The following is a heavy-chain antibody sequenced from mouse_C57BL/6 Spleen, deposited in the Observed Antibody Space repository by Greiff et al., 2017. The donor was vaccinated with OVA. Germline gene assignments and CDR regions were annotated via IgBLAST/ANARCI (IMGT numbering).Heavy chain of an antibody. CDR3: ARNDGYYGYAMDY. Sequence: QVQLQQSGAELVRPGTSVKMSCKASGYTFTNYWLGWAKQRPGHGLEWIGDIYPGGGYTNYIEKFKGKATLTADKSSSKAYMQFISLTSEDSAIYDCARNDGYYGYAMDYWGQGTSVTVSS. CDR1: GYTFTNYW. V-gene: IGHV1-63*01. J-gene: IGHJ4*01. CDR2: IYPGGGYT. D-gene: IGHD2-3*01.